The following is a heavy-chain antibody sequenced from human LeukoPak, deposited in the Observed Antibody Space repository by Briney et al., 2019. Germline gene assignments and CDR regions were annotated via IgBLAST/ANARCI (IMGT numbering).Heavy chain of an antibody. CDR3: ARFYANEWELPH. V-gene: IGHV3-30*04. CDR2: ISYDGSNK. J-gene: IGHJ4*02. CDR1: GFTFSSYA. Sequence: GGSLRLSCAASGFTFSSYAMHWVRQAPGKGLEWVAVISYDGSNKYYADSVRGRFTISRDNSKNTLYLQMNSLRAEDTAVYYCARFYANEWELPHWGQGTLVTVSS. D-gene: IGHD1-26*01.